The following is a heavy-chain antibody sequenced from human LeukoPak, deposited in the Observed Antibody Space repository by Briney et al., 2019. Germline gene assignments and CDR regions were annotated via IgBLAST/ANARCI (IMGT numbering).Heavy chain of an antibody. D-gene: IGHD3-10*01. CDR1: GDSISSYY. V-gene: IGHV4-59*01. J-gene: IGHJ6*02. CDR3: GSTNYNPALKSRVTISVATSKNQFSLRLSSVTAADTAVYYCARDRSGSYSRYYYYGMDV. CDR2: ICYSGST. Sequence: PSETLSLTCTVSGDSISSYYWSWIRQPPGKGLEWIGYICYSGSTNYYPSLKSRVTISVTTSKKQFSLMLSSLTAADTAAYYCGSTNYNPALKSRVTISVATSKNQFSLRLSSVTAADTAVYYCARDRSGSYSRYYYYGMDVWGQGTTVTVSS.